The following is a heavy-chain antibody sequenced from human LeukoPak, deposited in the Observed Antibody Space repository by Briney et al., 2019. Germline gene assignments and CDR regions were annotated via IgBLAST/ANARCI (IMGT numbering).Heavy chain of an antibody. Sequence: SGTLSLTCAVYGGSFSGYYWSWIRQPPGKGLEWIGEINHSGSTNYNPSLKSRVTISVDTSKNQFSLKLSSVTAADTAVYYCARRGSTTRYWGQGTLVTVSS. D-gene: IGHD1-26*01. V-gene: IGHV4-34*01. CDR2: INHSGST. CDR3: ARRGSTTRY. CDR1: GGSFSGYY. J-gene: IGHJ4*02.